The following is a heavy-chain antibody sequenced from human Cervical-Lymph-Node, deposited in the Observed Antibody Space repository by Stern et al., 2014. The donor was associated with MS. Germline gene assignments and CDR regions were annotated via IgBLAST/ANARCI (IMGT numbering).Heavy chain of an antibody. J-gene: IGHJ4*02. CDR1: GYTFTDYY. CDR3: AKEKQYTYGLDY. D-gene: IGHD5-18*01. Sequence: LVESGAEVKKPGASVKVSCKASGYTFTDYYMHWVRQAPGQGLEWMGWINPKNGGTVYAPKYRGRVTMTRDTSIATSYMELSSLTSDDSAFYYCAKEKQYTYGLDYWGQGTLVTVSS. CDR2: INPKNGGT. V-gene: IGHV1-2*02.